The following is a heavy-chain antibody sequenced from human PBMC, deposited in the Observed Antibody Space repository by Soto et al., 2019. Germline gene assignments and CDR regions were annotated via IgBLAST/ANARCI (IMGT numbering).Heavy chain of an antibody. CDR1: GLPVSDRY. J-gene: IGHJ4*02. D-gene: IGHD3-10*01. CDR2: FHDGTI. CDR3: AKGGFVLLYFLDY. V-gene: IGHV3-53*01. Sequence: GGSLRLSCAVSGLPVSDRYMSWVRQTPGRRLEWVSVFHDGTIYYADSVKGRFTISRDNSKNTLYLQMNSLRAEDTAVYYCAKGGFVLLYFLDYWGQGTLVTVSS.